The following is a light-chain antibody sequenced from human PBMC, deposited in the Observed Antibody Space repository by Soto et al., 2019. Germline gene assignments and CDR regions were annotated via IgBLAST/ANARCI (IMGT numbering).Light chain of an antibody. CDR1: SSNIGAGYD. CDR2: GNS. V-gene: IGLV1-40*01. J-gene: IGLJ2*01. Sequence: QSVLTQPPSVSGAPGQRVTISCTGSSSNIGAGYDVHWYQQLPGTAPKLLIYGNSNRPSGVPDRFSGSKSGTSASLAITGLHAEDEADYYCQSYDSSLSGSVFGGGTKLPLL. CDR3: QSYDSSLSGSV.